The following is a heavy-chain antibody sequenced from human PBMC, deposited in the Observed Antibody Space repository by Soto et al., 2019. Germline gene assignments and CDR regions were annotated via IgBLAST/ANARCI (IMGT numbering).Heavy chain of an antibody. V-gene: IGHV1-69*01. J-gene: IGHJ4*02. D-gene: IGHD2-21*02. CDR2: IIPFFGSP. CDR3: AVGDPSDY. CDR1: GDTFSSYA. Sequence: QVQLVPSGSEVQKPGSSVKVSCKASGDTFSSYAISWVRQAPGQGLEWMGGIIPFFGSPKFAQKFQGRLTITADESTSTANMPLSSLRSEDTAVYYCAVGDPSDYWGQGPLITVSS.